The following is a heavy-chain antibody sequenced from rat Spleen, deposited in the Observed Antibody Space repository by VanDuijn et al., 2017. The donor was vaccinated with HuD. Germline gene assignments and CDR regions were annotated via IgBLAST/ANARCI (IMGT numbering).Heavy chain of an antibody. CDR1: GFSLTSYS. Sequence: QVQLKESGPGLVQPSETLSLTCTVSGFSLTSYSVSWVRQPSGKGPEWMGVMWSDGDTSYNSALKSRLSISRDTSKSQVFLKMSSLQTEDTATYYCARGNYGGLPFDYWGQGVMVTVSS. CDR2: MWSDGDT. CDR3: ARGNYGGLPFDY. D-gene: IGHD1-11*01. J-gene: IGHJ2*01. V-gene: IGHV2-32*01.